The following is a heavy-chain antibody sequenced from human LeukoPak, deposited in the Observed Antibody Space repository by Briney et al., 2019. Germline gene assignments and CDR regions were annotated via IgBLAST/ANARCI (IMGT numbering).Heavy chain of an antibody. CDR1: GGSISSYY. V-gene: IGHV4-59*01. J-gene: IGHJ3*02. Sequence: PSETLSLTCTVSGGSISSYYWSWIRQPPGKGLEWIGYIYYSGNTNYNPSLKSRVTISVDTSKNQFSLKLSSVTAADPAVYYCARDVGGNYAFDIWGQGTMVTVSS. CDR2: IYYSGNT. D-gene: IGHD4-23*01. CDR3: ARDVGGNYAFDI.